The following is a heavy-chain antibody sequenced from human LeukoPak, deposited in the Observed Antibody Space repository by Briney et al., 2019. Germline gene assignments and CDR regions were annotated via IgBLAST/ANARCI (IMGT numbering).Heavy chain of an antibody. J-gene: IGHJ5*02. D-gene: IGHD3-22*01. CDR1: GFIFSDYT. V-gene: IGHV3-30-3*01. Sequence: GGSLRLSCAASGFIFSDYTMYWVRQAPGKGLEWVAGISGDGSNKYYADSVKGRFTISRDNSKNTLYLQMNSLRAEDTAVYYCARGGHGYDSSGYYLWGQGTLVTVSS. CDR3: ARGGHGYDSSGYYL. CDR2: ISGDGSNK.